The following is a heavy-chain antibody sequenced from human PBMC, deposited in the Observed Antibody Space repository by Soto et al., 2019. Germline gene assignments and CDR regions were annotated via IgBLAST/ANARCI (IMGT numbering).Heavy chain of an antibody. D-gene: IGHD3-10*01. Sequence: GSLRLSCAASGFTVSSNYMSWVRQAPGKGLEWVSVLYSDGSTYYADSVKGRFTISRDNAKKSLHLQMNSLRAEDTAVYYCAYFHYPSGYSYYRMDAWGQGTTVTVSS. V-gene: IGHV3-53*01. J-gene: IGHJ6*02. CDR2: LYSDGST. CDR1: GFTVSSNY. CDR3: AYFHYPSGYSYYRMDA.